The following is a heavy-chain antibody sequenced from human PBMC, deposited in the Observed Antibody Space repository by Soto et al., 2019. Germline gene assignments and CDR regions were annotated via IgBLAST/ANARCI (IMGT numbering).Heavy chain of an antibody. D-gene: IGHD1-1*01. CDR3: ASKRVSYAMDV. CDR2: MNQDGSEK. Sequence: EVQLVESGGGLVQPGGSLRLSCTVSGFTFGDYWMTWVRQAPGKGLEWVANMNQDGSEKYYVDSVQGRFAISRDNAKNSLYLQMHSLSAEDTAVYYCASKRVSYAMDVWGQGTTVTVSS. CDR1: GFTFGDYW. J-gene: IGHJ6*02. V-gene: IGHV3-7*05.